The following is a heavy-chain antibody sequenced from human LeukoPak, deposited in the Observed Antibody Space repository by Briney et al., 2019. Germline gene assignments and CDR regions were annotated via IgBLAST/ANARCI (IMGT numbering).Heavy chain of an antibody. J-gene: IGHJ4*02. CDR2: INGDGRST. D-gene: IGHD2-8*02. CDR3: ARDQLYCTGGYCYFDS. CDR1: GFTLSSYW. Sequence: GGSLRLSCVASGFTLSSYWMHWVRQAPGKGLVWVSRINGDGRSTSYADSVKGRFTISRDNAKNTLYLQMNSLRAEYTALYYCARDQLYCTGGYCYFDSWVQGTLVTVSS. V-gene: IGHV3-74*01.